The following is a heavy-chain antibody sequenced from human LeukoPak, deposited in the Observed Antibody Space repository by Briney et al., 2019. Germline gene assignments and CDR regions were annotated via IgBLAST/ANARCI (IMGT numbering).Heavy chain of an antibody. Sequence: PSETLSLTCTVSGGSISSYYWSWIRQPPGKGLEWIGYIYYSGSTNYNPSLKSRVTMSVDTSKNQFPLKLSSVTAADTAVYYCARSGAQRGYSYGPSKWFDLWGQGTLVTVSS. CDR3: ARSGAQRGYSYGPSKWFDL. CDR2: IYYSGST. D-gene: IGHD5-18*01. J-gene: IGHJ5*02. V-gene: IGHV4-59*01. CDR1: GGSISSYY.